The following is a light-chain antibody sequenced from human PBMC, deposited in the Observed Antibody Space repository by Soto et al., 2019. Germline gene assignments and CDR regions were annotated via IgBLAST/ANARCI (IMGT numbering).Light chain of an antibody. CDR3: SSYTRNCTYV. Sequence: QSVRTKPASWSGLAGQSSTISCTGTSSDVGGYNYVSWYQQYPGKAPKLMIYHVSNRPSGVSNRFSGSKSGNSASLTISGLQVEDEADYYCSSYTRNCTYVFGTGTKVTVL. CDR2: HVS. V-gene: IGLV2-14*01. CDR1: SSDVGGYNY. J-gene: IGLJ1*01.